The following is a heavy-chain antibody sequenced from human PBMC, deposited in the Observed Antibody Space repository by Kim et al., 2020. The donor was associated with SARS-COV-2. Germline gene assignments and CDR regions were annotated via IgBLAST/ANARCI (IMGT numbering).Heavy chain of an antibody. Sequence: ASVKVSCKASGYTFTSYAINWVRQATGQGLEWMGWINPTIRNTGYAQKFQGRVTMTRNTSISTAYMQVSSLRPEDTAVYYCARGARTYKEVTSFGVVSYYYYMDVRGKGTTGPVS. CDR2: INPTIRNT. V-gene: IGHV1-8*01. CDR3: ARGARTYKEVTSFGVVSYYYYMDV. D-gene: IGHD3-3*01. CDR1: GYTFTSYA. J-gene: IGHJ6*03.